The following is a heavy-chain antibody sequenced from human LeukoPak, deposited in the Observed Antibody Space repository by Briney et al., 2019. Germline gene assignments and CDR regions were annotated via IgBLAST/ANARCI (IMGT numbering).Heavy chain of an antibody. CDR3: ARNHFDC. CDR1: VFTFSSYW. J-gene: IGHJ4*02. V-gene: IGHV3-7*01. CDR2: MKKEGSER. Sequence: GGSLRLSREVSVFTFSSYWMGWVPQAPGKGLEWVADMKKEGSERYNVDSVKVRFTIARDNAKNSLYLQMDSRRAEDTAVYYCARNHFDCWGQGTLVTVSS.